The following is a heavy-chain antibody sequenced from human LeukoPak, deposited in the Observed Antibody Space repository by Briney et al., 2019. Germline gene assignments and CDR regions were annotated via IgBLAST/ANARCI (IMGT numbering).Heavy chain of an antibody. J-gene: IGHJ6*03. CDR1: GGSISSGGYY. Sequence: SETLSLTCTVSGGSISSGGYYWSWIRQPPGKGLEWIGYIYHSGSTYYNPSHKSRVTISVDRSKNQFSLKLSSVTAADTAVYYCALSIFGDPTGYYMDVWGKGTTVTVSS. V-gene: IGHV4-30-2*01. CDR2: IYHSGST. D-gene: IGHD3-3*01. CDR3: ALSIFGDPTGYYMDV.